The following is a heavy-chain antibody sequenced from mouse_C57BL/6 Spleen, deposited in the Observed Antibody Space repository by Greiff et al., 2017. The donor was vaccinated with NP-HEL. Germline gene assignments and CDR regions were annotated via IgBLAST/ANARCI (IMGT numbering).Heavy chain of an antibody. CDR1: GYTFTSYG. CDR2: IYPRSGNT. D-gene: IGHD4-1*01. V-gene: IGHV1-81*01. J-gene: IGHJ4*01. CDR3: ARRGQKTGPGAMDY. Sequence: QVQLKQSGAELARPGASVKLSCKASGYTFTSYGISWVKQRTGQGLEWIGEIYPRSGNTYYNEKFKGKATLTADKSSSTAYMELRSLTSEDSAVYFCARRGQKTGPGAMDYWGQGTSVTVSS.